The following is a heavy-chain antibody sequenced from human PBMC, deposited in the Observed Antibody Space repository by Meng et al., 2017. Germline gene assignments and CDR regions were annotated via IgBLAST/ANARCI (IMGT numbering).Heavy chain of an antibody. CDR1: GFTFSSYA. CDR2: ISYDGSNK. D-gene: IGHD6-13*01. V-gene: IGHV3-30*01. J-gene: IGHJ4*02. Sequence: GESLKISCAASGFTFSSYAMDWVRQAPGKGLEWVAVISYDGSNKYYADSAKGRFTISRDNSKNTLYLQMNSLRVEDSAVYYCARPSGRSWQWPLEFWGQGTLVTVSS. CDR3: ARPSGRSWQWPLEF.